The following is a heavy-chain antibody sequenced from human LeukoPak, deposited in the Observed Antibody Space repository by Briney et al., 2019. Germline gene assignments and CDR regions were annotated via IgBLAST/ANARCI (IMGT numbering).Heavy chain of an antibody. Sequence: GASVKVSCKASGYTFTSYDINWVRQATGQGLEWMGWMNPNSGNTGYAQKFQGRVTMTRNTSISTAYMELSSLRSEDTAVYYCARGTRRITMPMASYAFDIWGQGTMVSVSS. J-gene: IGHJ3*02. D-gene: IGHD3-10*01. CDR3: ARGTRRITMPMASYAFDI. V-gene: IGHV1-8*01. CDR1: GYTFTSYD. CDR2: MNPNSGNT.